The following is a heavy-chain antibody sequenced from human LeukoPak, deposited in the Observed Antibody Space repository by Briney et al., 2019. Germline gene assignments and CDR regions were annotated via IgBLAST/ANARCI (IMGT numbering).Heavy chain of an antibody. Sequence: GSLRLSCATSGFTFPSYWMSWVRQAPGKGLEWVANIKQDGSEKYYVDSVKGRFTISRHNAENSLYLQMNSLRVEDTAVYYCAREEGYYGSGYYYYYMDVWGKGTTVTVSS. CDR2: IKQDGSEK. D-gene: IGHD3-10*01. J-gene: IGHJ6*03. CDR3: AREEGYYGSGYYYYYMDV. V-gene: IGHV3-7*01. CDR1: GFTFPSYW.